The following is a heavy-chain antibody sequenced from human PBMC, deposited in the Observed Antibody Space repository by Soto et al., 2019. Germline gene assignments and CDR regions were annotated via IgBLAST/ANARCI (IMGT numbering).Heavy chain of an antibody. CDR1: GFTFSSYA. CDR2: ISGSGGST. D-gene: IGHD3-3*01. Sequence: GGSLRLSCAASGFTFSSYAMSWVLQAPGKGLEWVSAISGSGGSTYYADSVKGRFTISRDNSKNTLYLQMNSLRAEDTAVYYCAKDPWYIFWPPPGGGDYWGQGTLVTVSS. J-gene: IGHJ4*02. V-gene: IGHV3-23*01. CDR3: AKDPWYIFWPPPGGGDY.